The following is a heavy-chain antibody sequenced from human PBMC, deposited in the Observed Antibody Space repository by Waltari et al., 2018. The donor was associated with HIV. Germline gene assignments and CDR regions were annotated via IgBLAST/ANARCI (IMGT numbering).Heavy chain of an antibody. D-gene: IGHD2-2*01. J-gene: IGHJ3*02. CDR3: ARDRAIVIVPAARSAFDI. CDR2: VYPSGNT. V-gene: IGHV4-4*02. Sequence: QVQLQESGPGLVKPSGTLALTCAVSGGSISSSNWWSWVRQPPGKGLEWIGEVYPSGNTNYNPSLKSRVTISRDKSKNQFSLKLSSVTAADTAIYHCARDRAIVIVPAARSAFDIWGQGTMVTVSS. CDR1: GGSISSSNW.